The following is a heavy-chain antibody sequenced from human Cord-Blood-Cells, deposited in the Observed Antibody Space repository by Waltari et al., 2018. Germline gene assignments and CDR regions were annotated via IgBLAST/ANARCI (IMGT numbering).Heavy chain of an antibody. V-gene: IGHV4-34*01. J-gene: IGHJ5*02. CDR3: ASGEGSGSYFDP. D-gene: IGHD3-10*01. CDR1: GGSFSGYY. CDR2: NNHGGST. Sequence: QVQLQQWGAGLLKPSETLSLTCAVYGGSFSGYYWSWIRQPPGKGLEWIGENNHGGSTNYNPSLKSRVTISVDTSKNQFSLKLSSVTAADTAVYYCASGEGSGSYFDPWGQGTLVTVSS.